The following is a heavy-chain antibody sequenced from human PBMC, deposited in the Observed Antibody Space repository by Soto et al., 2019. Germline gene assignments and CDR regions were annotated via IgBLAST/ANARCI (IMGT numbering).Heavy chain of an antibody. CDR1: GGSISSGGYY. Sequence: QVQLQESGPGLVKPSQTLSLTCTVSGGSISSGGYYWSWIRQHPGKGLEWIGYIYYSGSTYYNPSLQSRVTISVDTSKNQFPLKLSSVTAADTAVYYCARALGDSSGYYHDAFDIWGQGTMVTVSS. CDR3: ARALGDSSGYYHDAFDI. J-gene: IGHJ3*02. V-gene: IGHV4-31*03. D-gene: IGHD3-22*01. CDR2: IYYSGST.